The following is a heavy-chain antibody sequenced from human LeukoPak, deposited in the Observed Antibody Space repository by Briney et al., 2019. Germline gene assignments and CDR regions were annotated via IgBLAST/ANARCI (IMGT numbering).Heavy chain of an antibody. J-gene: IGHJ4*02. CDR1: VGSITTYY. Sequence: SQTLSLTPTVTVGSITTYYCSWIRQPPGKRLKRIGYMFHSGSTSYNPSLKSRVTISMYTSKNQFSLKLSSVTAADTAVYYCARVFRRDGYFDFWGQGTLVTVSS. D-gene: IGHD2-15*01. CDR3: ARVFRRDGYFDF. CDR2: MFHSGST. V-gene: IGHV4-59*01.